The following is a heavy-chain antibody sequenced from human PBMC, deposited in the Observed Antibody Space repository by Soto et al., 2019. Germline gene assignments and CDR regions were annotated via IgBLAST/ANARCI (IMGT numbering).Heavy chain of an antibody. J-gene: IGHJ4*02. CDR1: GFSFSSYG. V-gene: IGHV3-30*18. CDR3: AKVGPMNSGYYHY. CDR2: ISYDGSNK. Sequence: GGSLRLSCSASGFSFSSYGMHWVRQAPGKGLEWVAVISYDGSNKYYADSVKGRFTISRDNSKNTLYLQMNSLRAEDTAVYYCAKVGPMNSGYYHYWGQGTLVTVS. D-gene: IGHD3-3*01.